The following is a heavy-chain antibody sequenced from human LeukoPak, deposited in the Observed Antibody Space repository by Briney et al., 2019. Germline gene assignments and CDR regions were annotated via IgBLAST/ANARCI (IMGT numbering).Heavy chain of an antibody. CDR3: ARGGSSSPSPNFDY. CDR1: GYTFTGYY. V-gene: IGHV1-18*04. J-gene: IGHJ4*02. CDR2: ITPYNDNT. Sequence: ASVKVSCKASGYTFTGYYMHWVRQAPGQGLQWMGWITPYNDNTNYAQKFQGRVTMTTDTSTNTAYMDLRSLRFDDTAVYYCARGGSSSPSPNFDYWGQGALVTVSA. D-gene: IGHD6-6*01.